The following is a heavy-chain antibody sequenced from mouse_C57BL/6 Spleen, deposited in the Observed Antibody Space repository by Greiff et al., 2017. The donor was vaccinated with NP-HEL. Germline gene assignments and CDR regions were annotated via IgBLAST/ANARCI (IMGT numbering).Heavy chain of an antibody. CDR2: INPNYGTT. CDR1: GYSFTDYN. Sequence: EVKLQESGPELVKPGASVKISCKASGYSFTDYNMNWVKQSNGKSLEWIGVINPNYGTTSYNQKFKGKATLTVDQSSSTAYMQLNSLTSEDSAVYYCARGTVVAPWGYFDVWGTGTTVTVSS. J-gene: IGHJ1*03. V-gene: IGHV1-39*01. D-gene: IGHD1-1*01. CDR3: ARGTVVAPWGYFDV.